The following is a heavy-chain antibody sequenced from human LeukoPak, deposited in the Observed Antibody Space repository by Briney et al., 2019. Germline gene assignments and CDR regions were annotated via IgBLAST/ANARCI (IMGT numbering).Heavy chain of an antibody. V-gene: IGHV3-23*01. Sequence: GGSLRLSCAASGFTFSSYAMSWVRQAPGKGLEWVSAISGSGGSTYYADSVKGRFTISRDNSKNTLYLQMTSLRAEDTAVYYCAKSFGVDDLWSGYSVVSNDYWGQGTLVTVSS. CDR2: ISGSGGST. CDR3: AKSFGVDDLWSGYSVVSNDY. J-gene: IGHJ4*02. D-gene: IGHD3-3*01. CDR1: GFTFSSYA.